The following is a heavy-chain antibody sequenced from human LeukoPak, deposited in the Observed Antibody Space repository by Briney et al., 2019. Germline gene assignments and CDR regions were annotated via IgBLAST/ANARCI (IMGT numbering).Heavy chain of an antibody. J-gene: IGHJ6*03. CDR3: ARAAMVRGVINYYYYYMDV. D-gene: IGHD3-10*01. V-gene: IGHV4-59*01. CDR2: IYYSGST. Sequence: SETLSLTCTVSGGSISSYYWNWIRQPPGKGLEWIGYIYYSGSTNYNPSLKSRVTISVDTSKNQFSLKLSSVTAADTAVYYCARAAMVRGVINYYYYYMDVWGKGTTVTISS. CDR1: GGSISSYY.